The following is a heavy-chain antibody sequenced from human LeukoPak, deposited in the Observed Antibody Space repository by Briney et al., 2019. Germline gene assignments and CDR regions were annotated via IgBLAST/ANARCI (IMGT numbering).Heavy chain of an antibody. V-gene: IGHV3-23*01. CDR1: GFTFSSYA. Sequence: PGGSLRLSCAASGFTFSSYAMSWVRQAPGKGLEWVSGISGSGGSTYYADSVKGRFTISRGNSKNTLYLQMNSLRAEDTAVYYCAKDQYYYDSSTFDYWGQGTLVTVSS. D-gene: IGHD3-22*01. CDR2: ISGSGGST. CDR3: AKDQYYYDSSTFDY. J-gene: IGHJ4*02.